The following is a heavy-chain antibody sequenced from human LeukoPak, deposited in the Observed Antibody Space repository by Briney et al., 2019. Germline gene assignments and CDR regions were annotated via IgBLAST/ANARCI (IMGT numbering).Heavy chain of an antibody. CDR1: GGSFSGYY. J-gene: IGHJ4*02. V-gene: IGHV4-34*01. CDR2: INHSGST. CDR3: AIRIAAAGTSDPFTPFVY. Sequence: PSETLSLTCAVYGGSFSGYYWSWIRQPPGKGLEWIGEINHSGSTNYNPSLKSRVTISVDTSKNQFSLKLSSVTAADTAVYYCAIRIAAAGTSDPFTPFVYWGQGTLVTVSS. D-gene: IGHD6-13*01.